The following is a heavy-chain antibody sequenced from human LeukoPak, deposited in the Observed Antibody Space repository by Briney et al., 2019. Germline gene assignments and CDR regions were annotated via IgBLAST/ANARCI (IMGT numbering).Heavy chain of an antibody. D-gene: IGHD6-13*01. Sequence: GGSLRLSCAASGFTFSSYAMHWVRQAPGKGLEWVAIMSYDGSTKYYADSVKGRFTISRDNSRNTLYLQMNSLRAEDTAVYYCAKTRPLDSSSWSHGDYWGQGTLVTVSS. J-gene: IGHJ4*02. CDR1: GFTFSSYA. CDR3: AKTRPLDSSSWSHGDY. V-gene: IGHV3-30-3*02. CDR2: MSYDGSTK.